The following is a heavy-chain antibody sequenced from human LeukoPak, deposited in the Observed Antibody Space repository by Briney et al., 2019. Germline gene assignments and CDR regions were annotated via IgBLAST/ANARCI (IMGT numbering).Heavy chain of an antibody. V-gene: IGHV4-59*01. CDR3: ARLLWFGELFDY. Sequence: LRLSRAASGLTFSDYYMSWIRQAAGKGLVWVGYIYYSGSTNYNPSVKSRVTISVDTSKDQFSLKLGSVTAADTAVYYCARLLWFGELFDYWGQGTLVTVCS. D-gene: IGHD3-10*01. CDR1: GLTFSDYY. CDR2: IYYSGST. J-gene: IGHJ4*02.